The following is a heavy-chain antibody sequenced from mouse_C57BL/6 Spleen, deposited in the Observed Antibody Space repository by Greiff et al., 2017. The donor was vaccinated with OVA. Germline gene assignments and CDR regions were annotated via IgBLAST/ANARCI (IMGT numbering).Heavy chain of an antibody. Sequence: EVQLQESGPGLVKPFQSLSLTCSVTGYSITSGYYWNWIRQFPGNKLEWMGYISYDGSNNYNPSLKNRISITRDTSKNQFFLKLNSVTTEDTATYYCARGRTYDGYYVGYFDVWGTGTTVTVSS. CDR2: ISYDGSN. D-gene: IGHD2-3*01. J-gene: IGHJ1*03. CDR3: ARGRTYDGYYVGYFDV. CDR1: GYSITSGYY. V-gene: IGHV3-6*01.